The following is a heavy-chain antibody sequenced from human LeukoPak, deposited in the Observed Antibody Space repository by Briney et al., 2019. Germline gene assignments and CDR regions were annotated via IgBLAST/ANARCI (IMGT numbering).Heavy chain of an antibody. CDR2: IYYSGST. CDR1: GGSISSYY. D-gene: IGHD5-18*01. J-gene: IGHJ3*02. V-gene: IGHV4-59*01. CDR3: ARSLGQYSYYPLNAFDI. Sequence: PSETLSLTCTVSGGSISSYYWSWIRQPPGKGLEWIGYIYYSGSTNYNPSLKSRVTISVDTSKNQFSLKLSSVTAADTAVYYCARSLGQYSYYPLNAFDIWGQGTMVTVSS.